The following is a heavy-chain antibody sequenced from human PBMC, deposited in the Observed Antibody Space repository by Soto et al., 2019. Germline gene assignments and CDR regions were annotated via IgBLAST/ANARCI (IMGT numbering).Heavy chain of an antibody. Sequence: ASVKVSCKASGYTFTSYAMHWVRQAPGQRLEWMGWISAGNGNTKYSQIFQGRVTITRDTSASTAYMELSSLRSEDTAVYYCARAPYYYYYGMDVWGQGTTVTVSS. V-gene: IGHV1-3*01. CDR1: GYTFTSYA. J-gene: IGHJ6*02. CDR2: ISAGNGNT. CDR3: ARAPYYYYYGMDV.